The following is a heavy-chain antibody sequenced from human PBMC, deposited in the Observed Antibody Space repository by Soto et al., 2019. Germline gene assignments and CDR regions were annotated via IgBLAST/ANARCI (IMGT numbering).Heavy chain of an antibody. CDR2: ISSSSSYI. D-gene: IGHD4-17*01. CDR3: ARVSGYGDYGNFDY. J-gene: IGHJ4*02. CDR1: GFTFSSYS. Sequence: GSLRLSCAASGFTFSSYSMNWVRQAPGKGLEWVSSISSSSSYIYYADSVKGRFTISRDNAKNSLYLQMNSLRAEDTAVYYCARVSGYGDYGNFDYWGQGTLVTVSS. V-gene: IGHV3-21*01.